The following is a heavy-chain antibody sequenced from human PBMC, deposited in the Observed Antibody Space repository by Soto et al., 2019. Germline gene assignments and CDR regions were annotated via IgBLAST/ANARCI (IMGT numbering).Heavy chain of an antibody. Sequence: GGSLRLSCAASGFTFSDYAMTWVRQAPGKGLEWLSSISGSGIGTYYADSVKGRFTISRDNSINTLYLQMHSLRAEDTVLYYCAKDQADYYYFGTDVWGQGTTVTVSS. CDR1: GFTFSDYA. CDR2: ISGSGIGT. V-gene: IGHV3-23*01. J-gene: IGHJ6*02. CDR3: AKDQADYYYFGTDV.